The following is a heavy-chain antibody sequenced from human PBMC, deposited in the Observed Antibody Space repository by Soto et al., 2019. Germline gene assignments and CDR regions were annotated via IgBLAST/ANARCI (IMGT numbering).Heavy chain of an antibody. CDR3: VKDGSSGWPYFDDMDV. V-gene: IGHV3-30*18. D-gene: IGHD6-19*01. CDR1: EFTLSRYG. CDR2: ILYDGSKK. Sequence: ILSYAACEFTLSRYGVHRVRQAPGKELEWVAVILYDGSKKYYADSVKGRFTISRDNSKNALYLQMSSLRAEDTALYYCVKDGSSGWPYFDDMDVWGRRPTVTVSS. J-gene: IGHJ6*02.